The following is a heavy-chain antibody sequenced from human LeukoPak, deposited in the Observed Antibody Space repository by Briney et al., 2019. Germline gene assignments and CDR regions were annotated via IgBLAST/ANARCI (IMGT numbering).Heavy chain of an antibody. CDR2: IIPIFGTA. J-gene: IGHJ4*02. CDR3: ASNYDSSGYYRW. Sequence: SVKVSCKASRGTFSSYAISWVQQAPGQGLEWMGGIIPIFGTANYAQKFQGRVTITADESTSTAYMELSSLRSEDTAVYYCASNYDSSGYYRWWGQGTLVTVSS. D-gene: IGHD3-22*01. V-gene: IGHV1-69*13. CDR1: RGTFSSYA.